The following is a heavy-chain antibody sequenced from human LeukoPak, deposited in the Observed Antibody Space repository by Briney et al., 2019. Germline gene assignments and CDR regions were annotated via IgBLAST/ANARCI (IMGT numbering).Heavy chain of an antibody. J-gene: IGHJ3*02. CDR1: GGTFSSYA. D-gene: IGHD2-2*02. Sequence: ASVKVSCKASGGTFSSYAISWVRQAPGQGLEWMGWINPNSGDTKYAQKFQGRVSMTRGTSISTTYMELSRLRSDDTAIYYCARGCSDTTCYNAFDIWGQGTVVTVST. CDR2: INPNSGDT. V-gene: IGHV1-2*02. CDR3: ARGCSDTTCYNAFDI.